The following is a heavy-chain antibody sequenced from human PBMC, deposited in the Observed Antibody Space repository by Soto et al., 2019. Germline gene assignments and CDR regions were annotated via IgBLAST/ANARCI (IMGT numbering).Heavy chain of an antibody. CDR3: ARGLGGYLDYLGY. J-gene: IGHJ4*02. CDR1: GYTFTNYA. CDR2: INTGNGNT. V-gene: IGHV1-3*04. Sequence: AASVKVSCKASGYTFTNYAMHWMRQAPGQRLEWMGWINTGNGNTKYSQKFQGRVTITRDTSASTAYIELSSLRTEDTAVYYCARGLGGYLDYLGYWGQGTLVTVSS. D-gene: IGHD3-16*02.